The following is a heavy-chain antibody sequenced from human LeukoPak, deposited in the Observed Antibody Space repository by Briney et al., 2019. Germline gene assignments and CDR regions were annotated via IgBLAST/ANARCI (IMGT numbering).Heavy chain of an antibody. CDR2: ISGSGGST. CDR1: GFTFSSYA. D-gene: IGHD5/OR15-5a*01. V-gene: IGHV3-23*01. J-gene: IGHJ4*02. CDR3: AKKVGLVSAPLYYFDV. Sequence: TGGSLRLSCAASGFTFSSYAMSWVRQAPGKGLEWVSAISGSGGSTYYADSVKGRFTISRDNSKNTLFLQMNSLRAEDTAIYYCAKKVGLVSAPLYYFDVWGQGTLDTVSS.